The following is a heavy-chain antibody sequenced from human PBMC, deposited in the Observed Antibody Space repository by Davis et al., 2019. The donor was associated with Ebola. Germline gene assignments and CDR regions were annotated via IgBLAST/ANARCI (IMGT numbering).Heavy chain of an antibody. J-gene: IGHJ5*02. V-gene: IGHV4-34*01. D-gene: IGHD2-2*01. Sequence: PSETLSLTCAVYGGSFSGYYWSWIRQPPGKGLEWIGEINHSGSTNYNPSLKSRVTISVDTSKNQFSLKLSSVTAADTAVYYCASQDCSSTSCYGPWWFDPWGQGTLVTVSS. CDR1: GGSFSGYY. CDR2: INHSGST. CDR3: ASQDCSSTSCYGPWWFDP.